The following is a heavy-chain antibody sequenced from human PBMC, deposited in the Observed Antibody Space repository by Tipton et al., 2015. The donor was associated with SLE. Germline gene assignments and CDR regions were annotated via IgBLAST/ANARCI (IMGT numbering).Heavy chain of an antibody. CDR1: GGSISSYY. CDR2: IYYSGST. J-gene: IGHJ4*02. Sequence: TLSLTCTVSGGSISSYYWSWIRQPPGKGLEWIGYIYYSGSTNYNPSLKSRVTIPVDTSKNQFSLKLSSVTAADTAVYYCARGQWWIDYWGQGTLVTVSS. D-gene: IGHD2-15*01. CDR3: ARGQWWIDY. V-gene: IGHV4-59*01.